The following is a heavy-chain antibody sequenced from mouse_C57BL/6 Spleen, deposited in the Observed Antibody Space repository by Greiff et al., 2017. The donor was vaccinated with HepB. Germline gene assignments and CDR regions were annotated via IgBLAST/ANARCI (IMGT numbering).Heavy chain of an antibody. CDR3: ARGAFDETYAMDD. CDR2: ISSGSSTI. CDR1: GFTFSDYG. V-gene: IGHV5-17*01. J-gene: IGHJ4*01. D-gene: IGHD2-3*01. Sequence: DVKLVESGGGLVKPGGSLKLSCAASGFTFSDYGMHWVRQAPEKGLEWVAYISSGSSTIYYADTVKGRFTISRDNAKNTLFLQMTSLRSEDTAMYYCARGAFDETYAMDDWGQGTSVTVSS.